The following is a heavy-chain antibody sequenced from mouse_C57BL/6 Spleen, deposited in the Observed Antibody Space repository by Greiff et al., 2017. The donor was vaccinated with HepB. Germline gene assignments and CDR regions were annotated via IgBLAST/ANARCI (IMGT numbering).Heavy chain of an antibody. Sequence: EVQGVESGGDLVKPGGSLKLSCAASGFTFSSYGMSWVRQTPDKRLEWVATISSGGSYTYYPDSVKGRFTISRDNAKNTLYLQMSSLKSEDTAMYYCARLDPRNAMDYGGQGTSVTVSS. CDR3: ARLDPRNAMDY. V-gene: IGHV5-6*01. CDR2: ISSGGSYT. CDR1: GFTFSSYG. J-gene: IGHJ4*01. D-gene: IGHD2-10*02.